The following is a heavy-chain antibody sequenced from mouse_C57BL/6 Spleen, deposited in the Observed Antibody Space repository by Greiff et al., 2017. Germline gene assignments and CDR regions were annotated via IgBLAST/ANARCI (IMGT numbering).Heavy chain of an antibody. CDR3: ARDYGSFYYFDY. CDR1: GYTFTSYW. V-gene: IGHV1-52*01. J-gene: IGHJ2*01. CDR2: IDPSDSET. D-gene: IGHD1-1*01. Sequence: QVQLQQPGAELVRPGSSVKLSCKASGYTFTSYWMHWVKQRPIQGLEWIGNIDPSDSETHYNQKFKDKATLTVDKSSSTAYMQLSSLTSEDSAVYYCARDYGSFYYFDYWGQGTTLTVSS.